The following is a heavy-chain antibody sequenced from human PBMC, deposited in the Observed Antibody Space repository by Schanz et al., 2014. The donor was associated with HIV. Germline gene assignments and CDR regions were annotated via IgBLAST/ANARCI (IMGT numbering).Heavy chain of an antibody. J-gene: IGHJ5*02. Sequence: QVQLVQSGAEVKKPGASVKVSCKASGYTFTGYYMHWVRQAPGQGLEWMGWINPSSGGTNYAQKFQGRVTMTRDTSISTAYMELRRLRSDDTAVYYCARDLVGTRGWFDPWGQGTLVTVSS. V-gene: IGHV1-2*02. CDR1: GYTFTGYY. CDR3: ARDLVGTRGWFDP. CDR2: INPSSGGT. D-gene: IGHD2-2*01.